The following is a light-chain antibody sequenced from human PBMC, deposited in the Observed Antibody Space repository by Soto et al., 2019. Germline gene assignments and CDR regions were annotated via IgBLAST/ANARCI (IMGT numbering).Light chain of an antibody. J-gene: IGLJ2*01. V-gene: IGLV2-23*01. CDR3: CSYAGSSTPYVV. CDR1: SSDVGSYNL. Sequence: QSVLTQPASVSGSPGQSITISCTGTSSDVGSYNLVSWYQQHPGKAPKLMIYEGSKRPSGVSNHFSGSKSGNTASLTISGLQAEDEADYYCCSYAGSSTPYVVFGGGTKLTVL. CDR2: EGS.